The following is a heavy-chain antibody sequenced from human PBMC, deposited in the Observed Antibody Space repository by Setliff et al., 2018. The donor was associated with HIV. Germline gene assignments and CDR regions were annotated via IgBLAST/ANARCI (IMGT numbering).Heavy chain of an antibody. D-gene: IGHD2-8*02. Sequence: PGGSLRLSCAASGFTFSSYSMNWVRQAPGKGPEWDSCISSTGYTIYYADSVKGRFTISRDNAKNSLYLQMNSLRAEDTAVYYCARVFWYGLPQIYYYMDVWGKGTTVTVS. V-gene: IGHV3-48*04. CDR3: ARVFWYGLPQIYYYMDV. CDR2: ISSTGYTI. J-gene: IGHJ6*03. CDR1: GFTFSSYS.